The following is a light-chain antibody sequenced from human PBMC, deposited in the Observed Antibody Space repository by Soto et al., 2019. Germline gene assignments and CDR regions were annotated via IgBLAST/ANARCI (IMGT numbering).Light chain of an antibody. CDR3: SSYTSSSTPWV. J-gene: IGLJ3*02. CDR2: EVS. Sequence: CTGTSSDVGGYNYVSWYQQHPGKAPKLMIXEVSNRPSGVSNRFSGSKSGNTASLTISGLQAEDEADYYCSSYTSSSTPWVFGGGTKLTVL. V-gene: IGLV2-14*01. CDR1: SSDVGGYNY.